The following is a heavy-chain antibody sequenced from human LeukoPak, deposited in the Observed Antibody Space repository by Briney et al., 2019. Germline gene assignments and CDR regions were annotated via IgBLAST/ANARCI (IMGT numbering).Heavy chain of an antibody. CDR1: GYSFTSYW. J-gene: IGHJ4*02. Sequence: GESLKISCKGSGYSFTSYWIGWVRQMPGKGLEWMGIIYPGDSDTRYSPSFQGQVTISADKSISTAYLQWSSLKASDTAMYYCARLDCSGGSCYSKPFDYWGQGTLVTVSS. D-gene: IGHD2-15*01. V-gene: IGHV5-51*01. CDR3: ARLDCSGGSCYSKPFDY. CDR2: IYPGDSDT.